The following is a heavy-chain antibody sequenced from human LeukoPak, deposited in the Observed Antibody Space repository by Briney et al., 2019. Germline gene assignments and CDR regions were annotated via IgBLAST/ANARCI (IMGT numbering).Heavy chain of an antibody. CDR1: GFTFSDYG. CDR3: AKDVFPGGYDGY. D-gene: IGHD2-8*02. J-gene: IGHJ4*02. CDR2: IQYDGSNK. V-gene: IGHV3-30*02. Sequence: PGGSLRLSCAASGFTFSDYGMHWVRQSPGKGLEWVAFIQYDGSNKYYADSVKGRFTISRDNSKNTLYLQMNSLRAEDTAMYYCAKDVFPGGYDGYWGQGTLVTVSS.